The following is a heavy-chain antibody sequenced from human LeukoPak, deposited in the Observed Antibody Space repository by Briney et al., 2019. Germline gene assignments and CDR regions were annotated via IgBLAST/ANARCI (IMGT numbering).Heavy chain of an antibody. Sequence: GASVTVSCTASGYTFTGYYMHWVRQAPGQGLEWMGWINPNSGGTNYAQKFQGRVTMTRDTSISTAYMELSRLRSDDTAVYYCARIGYDSSGYYLGWFDPWGQGTLVTVSS. D-gene: IGHD3-22*01. CDR3: ARIGYDSSGYYLGWFDP. V-gene: IGHV1-2*02. CDR1: GYTFTGYY. J-gene: IGHJ5*02. CDR2: INPNSGGT.